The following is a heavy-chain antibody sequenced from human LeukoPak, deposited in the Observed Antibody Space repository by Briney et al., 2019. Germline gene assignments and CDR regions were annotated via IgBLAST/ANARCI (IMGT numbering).Heavy chain of an antibody. CDR1: GFTFSSYD. CDR3: ARARGSSWYLDY. V-gene: IGHV3-13*01. Sequence: GGSLRLSCAASGFTFSSYDMHWVRQAPGKGLEWVSAIGTAGDTYYPGSVKGRFTISRENAKNSLYLQMNSLRAGDTAVYYCARARGSSWYLDYWGQGTLVTVSS. CDR2: IGTAGDT. J-gene: IGHJ4*02. D-gene: IGHD6-13*01.